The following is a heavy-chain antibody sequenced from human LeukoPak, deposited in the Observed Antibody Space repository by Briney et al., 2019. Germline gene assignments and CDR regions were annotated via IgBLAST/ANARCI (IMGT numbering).Heavy chain of an antibody. J-gene: IGHJ6*02. Sequence: PGGSLRLSCAASGFTFSSYSMNWVRQAPGKGLEWVSSISSSSGYIYYADSVKGRFTISRDHAKNSLYLQMNSLIAEDTAVYFCAREGYSGGSCYGTVAYYYDYYCGRDVWGQGTTVTVSS. D-gene: IGHD2-15*01. V-gene: IGHV3-21*01. CDR1: GFTFSSYS. CDR2: ISSSSGYI. CDR3: AREGYSGGSCYGTVAYYYDYYCGRDV.